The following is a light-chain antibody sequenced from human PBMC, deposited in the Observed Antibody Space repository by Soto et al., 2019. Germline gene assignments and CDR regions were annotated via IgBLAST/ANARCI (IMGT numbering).Light chain of an antibody. V-gene: IGKV3-20*01. CDR1: QTVTRNY. Sequence: EIVLTQSPGTLSLSPGERATLSCRASQTVTRNYLAWHQQKPGQTPRLLVYGASNRATGIPARFSGSGSGTDFTLTISRLEPEDFAVYYCQQHGTSPITFGQGTRLEIK. CDR3: QQHGTSPIT. CDR2: GAS. J-gene: IGKJ5*01.